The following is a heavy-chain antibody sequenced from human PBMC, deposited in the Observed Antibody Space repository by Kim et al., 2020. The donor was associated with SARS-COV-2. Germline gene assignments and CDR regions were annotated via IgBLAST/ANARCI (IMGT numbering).Heavy chain of an antibody. D-gene: IGHD3-22*01. Sequence: GGSLRLSCAASGFTFSSYAMSWVRQAPGKGLEWVSAISGSGGSKYYADSVKGRFTISRDNSKNTLYLQMNSLRAEDTAVYYCAKEGGEGFDYYDSSGQTNWFDAWGQGTLVTVSS. V-gene: IGHV3-23*01. CDR3: AKEGGEGFDYYDSSGQTNWFDA. J-gene: IGHJ5*02. CDR1: GFTFSSYA. CDR2: ISGSGGSK.